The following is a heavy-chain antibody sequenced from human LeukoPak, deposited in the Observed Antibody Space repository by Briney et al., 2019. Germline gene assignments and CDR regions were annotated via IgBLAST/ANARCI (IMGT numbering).Heavy chain of an antibody. CDR3: AKDIGRYGDYGYFDY. CDR2: ISWNSGSI. J-gene: IGHJ4*02. V-gene: IGHV3-9*01. CDR1: GFTFDDYA. Sequence: QSGGSLRLSCAASGFTFDDYAMHWVRQAPGKGLEWVSGISWNSGSIGYADSVKGRFTISRDNAKNSLYLQMNSLRAEDTALYYCAKDIGRYGDYGYFDYWGQGTLVTVSP. D-gene: IGHD4-17*01.